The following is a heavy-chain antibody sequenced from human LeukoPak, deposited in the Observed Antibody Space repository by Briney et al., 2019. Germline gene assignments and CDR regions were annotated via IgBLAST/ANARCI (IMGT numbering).Heavy chain of an antibody. Sequence: QPGRSLRLSCAASGFTFSSYWMHWVRQAPGKGLVWVSRINSDGSSTSYADSVKGRFTISRDNAKNTLYLQMNSLRAEDTAVYYCARGERRWLQTNYYYYMDVWGKGTTVTVSS. CDR1: GFTFSSYW. D-gene: IGHD5-24*01. CDR3: ARGERRWLQTNYYYYMDV. J-gene: IGHJ6*03. CDR2: INSDGSST. V-gene: IGHV3-74*01.